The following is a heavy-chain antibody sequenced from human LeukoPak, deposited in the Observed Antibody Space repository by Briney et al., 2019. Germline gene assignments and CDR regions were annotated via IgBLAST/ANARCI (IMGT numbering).Heavy chain of an antibody. J-gene: IGHJ3*02. CDR1: GGSISSGGDY. Sequence: SQTLSLTCTVSGGSISSGGDYWSWIRQHPGKGLEWIGYIYYSGSTYYNPSLKSRVTISVDTSKNQFSLKLSSVTAADTAVYYCARGVGLSLYCSSTSCSGAFDIWGQGTMVTVSS. D-gene: IGHD2-2*01. CDR2: IYYSGST. CDR3: ARGVGLSLYCSSTSCSGAFDI. V-gene: IGHV4-31*03.